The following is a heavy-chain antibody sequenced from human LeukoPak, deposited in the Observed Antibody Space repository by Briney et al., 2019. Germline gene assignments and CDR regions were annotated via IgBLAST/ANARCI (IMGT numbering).Heavy chain of an antibody. V-gene: IGHV4-59*12. CDR1: GGSISSYY. J-gene: IGHJ4*02. Sequence: SETLSLTCAVYGGSISSYYWSWIRQPTGKGLEWIGYIYYSWSTNYTPSRKSRVTISVDTSKNQFSLKLSSVPAADTAVYYCARDRGTWNDDGFDYWGQGTLVTVSS. CDR2: IYYSWST. D-gene: IGHD1-1*01. CDR3: ARDRGTWNDDGFDY.